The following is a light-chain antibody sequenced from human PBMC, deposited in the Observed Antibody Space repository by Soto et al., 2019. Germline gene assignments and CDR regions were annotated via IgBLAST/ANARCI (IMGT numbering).Light chain of an antibody. CDR2: ANT. V-gene: IGLV1-40*01. J-gene: IGLJ2*01. Sequence: QSVLTQPPSVSGAPGQRVTISCTGSSSNIGAGYDVHWYQQLPGTVPQLLIYANTNRPSGVPDRFSASKSGTSASLAITGLQADDEADYYCQSYDSSLSGHVVFGGGTQLTVL. CDR3: QSYDSSLSGHVV. CDR1: SSNIGAGYD.